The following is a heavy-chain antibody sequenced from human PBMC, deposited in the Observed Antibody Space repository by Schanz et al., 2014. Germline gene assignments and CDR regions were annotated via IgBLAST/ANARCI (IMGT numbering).Heavy chain of an antibody. Sequence: EVHLLESGGGLVQPGGSLRLSCAASGFTFSNHALSWVRQAPGKGLEWISYISNSGTYTKYADSVKGRFVISRDNARSSLYLQMNGLRAEDTAVFYCARDGAELYYFDYWGQGTLXAVSS. CDR1: GFTFSNHA. CDR3: ARDGAELYYFDY. D-gene: IGHD1-1*01. CDR2: ISNSGTYT. V-gene: IGHV3-48*04. J-gene: IGHJ4*02.